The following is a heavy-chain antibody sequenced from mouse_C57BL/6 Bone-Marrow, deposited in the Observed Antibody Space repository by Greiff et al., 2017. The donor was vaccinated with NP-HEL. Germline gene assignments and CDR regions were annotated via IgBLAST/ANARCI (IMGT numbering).Heavy chain of an antibody. CDR1: GFTFSSYT. J-gene: IGHJ1*03. Sequence: EVQRVESGGGLVKPGGSLKLSCAASGFTFSSYTMSWVRQTPEKRLEWVATISGGGGNTYYPDSVKGRFTIARDNAKNTLYLQMSSLRSEDTALYYCARQGDYDLWYFDVWGTGTTVTVSS. CDR3: ARQGDYDLWYFDV. V-gene: IGHV5-9*01. CDR2: ISGGGGNT. D-gene: IGHD2-4*01.